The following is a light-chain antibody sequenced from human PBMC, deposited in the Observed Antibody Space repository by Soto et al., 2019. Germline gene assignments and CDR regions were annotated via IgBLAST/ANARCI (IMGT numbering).Light chain of an antibody. V-gene: IGKV3-11*01. CDR3: QQRSNWLT. Sequence: EIVLTQSPATLSLSPGERATLSCRASQSVSSYLAWYQQKPGQAPMLLIYDASNRATGIPARVSGSWSGTDFTLTVSRLEPEDFADYYCQQRSNWLTFGGGTRVEIK. CDR1: QSVSSY. J-gene: IGKJ4*01. CDR2: DAS.